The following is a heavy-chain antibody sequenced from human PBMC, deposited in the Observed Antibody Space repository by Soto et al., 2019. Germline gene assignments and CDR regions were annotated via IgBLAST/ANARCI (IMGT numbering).Heavy chain of an antibody. V-gene: IGHV3-21*01. CDR1: GFTFSSYS. Sequence: GGSLRLSCAASGFTFSSYSMNWVRQAPGKGLEWVSSISSSSYIYYADSVKGRFTISRDNAKNSLYLQMNSLRAEDTAVYYCARGMGTTITYYYYYMDVWGKGTTVTVSS. D-gene: IGHD5-12*01. CDR3: ARGMGTTITYYYYYMDV. J-gene: IGHJ6*03. CDR2: ISSSSYI.